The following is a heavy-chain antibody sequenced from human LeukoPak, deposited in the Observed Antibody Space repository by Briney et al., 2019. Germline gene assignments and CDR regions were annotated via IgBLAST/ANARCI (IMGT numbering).Heavy chain of an antibody. J-gene: IGHJ4*02. CDR2: ISSSSSYI. CDR3: ARDSLTVTTPFDY. Sequence: GGSLRLSCAASGFTFSSYSMNWVRQAPGKGLEWVSSISSSSSYIYYADSVKRRFNNSRDNAKNSLYLQMNSLRAEDTAVYDCARDSLTVTTPFDYWGQGTLVTVSS. D-gene: IGHD4-11*01. CDR1: GFTFSSYS. V-gene: IGHV3-21*01.